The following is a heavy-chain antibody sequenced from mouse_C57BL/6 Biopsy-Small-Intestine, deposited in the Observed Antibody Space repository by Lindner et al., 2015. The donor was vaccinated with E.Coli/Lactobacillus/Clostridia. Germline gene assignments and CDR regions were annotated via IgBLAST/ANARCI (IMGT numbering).Heavy chain of an antibody. V-gene: IGHV1-82*01. J-gene: IGHJ2*01. Sequence: VQLQESGPELVKPGASVKISCKASGYAFSSSRMNWVKQRPGKGLEWIGRIYPGDGDTNYNGKFKGKATLTADKSSSTAYMQLSSLTSEDSAVYFCARDSPYFDYWGQGTTLTVSS. D-gene: IGHD2-12*01. CDR1: GYAFSSSR. CDR3: ARDSPYFDY. CDR2: IYPGDGDT.